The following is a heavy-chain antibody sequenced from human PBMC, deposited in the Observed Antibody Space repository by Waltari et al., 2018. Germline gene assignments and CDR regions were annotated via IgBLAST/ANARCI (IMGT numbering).Heavy chain of an antibody. CDR1: GGPLSPFA. CDR2: FIPVFASG. D-gene: IGHD3-10*01. Sequence: QVQLVQSGAEVKKPGSSVKVSCKASGGPLSPFAITWVRQAPGQGLEWMGGFIPVFASGTYAQKFQGRVSITADESTNTAYMELTSLRSEDTAVYYCARVLIAGSWFQNPFDSWGQGTLVTVSS. V-gene: IGHV1-69*01. J-gene: IGHJ4*02. CDR3: ARVLIAGSWFQNPFDS.